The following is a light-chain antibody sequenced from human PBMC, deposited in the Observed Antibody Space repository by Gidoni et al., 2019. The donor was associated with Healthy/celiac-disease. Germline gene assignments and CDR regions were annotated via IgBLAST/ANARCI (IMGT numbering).Light chain of an antibody. Sequence: DIQMTKSPSSLSASVGDRVTITCRASKSISSYLNWYQQKPGKAPKLLIYAASSLQSGVPSRFSGSGSGTDFTLTISSLQPEDFATYYCQQSYSTPYTFGQGTKLEIK. CDR1: KSISSY. V-gene: IGKV1-39*01. CDR2: AAS. CDR3: QQSYSTPYT. J-gene: IGKJ2*01.